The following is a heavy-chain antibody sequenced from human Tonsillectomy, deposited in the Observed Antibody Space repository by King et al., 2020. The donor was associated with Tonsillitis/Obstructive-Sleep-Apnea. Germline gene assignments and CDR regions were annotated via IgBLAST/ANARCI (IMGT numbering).Heavy chain of an antibody. CDR1: GFTFSNYA. D-gene: IGHD2-2*02. CDR2: ISGSGSNT. Sequence: VQLVESGEGLVQPGGSLRLSCAASGFTFSNYAMSWVRQAPGKGLEWVSVISGSGSNTYYAGSVKGRFTISRDNSKNTLYLQMNSLRAEDTAIYYCAKVPACGSTSCYSEDYYYSMDVWGKGTTVTVSS. J-gene: IGHJ6*03. V-gene: IGHV3-23*04. CDR3: AKVPACGSTSCYSEDYYYSMDV.